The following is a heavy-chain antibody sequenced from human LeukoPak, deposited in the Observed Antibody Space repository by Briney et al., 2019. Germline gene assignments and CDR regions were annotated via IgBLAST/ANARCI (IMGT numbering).Heavy chain of an antibody. CDR3: ARTWGGFDI. J-gene: IGHJ3*02. Sequence: SETLSLTCTVSGGSISSYYWSWIRQPPGKGLEWIGYIYYSGSTNYNPSLKSRVTISVDTSKNQFSLKLSSVTAADTAVYYCARTWGGFDIWGQGTMVTLSS. CDR1: GGSISSYY. CDR2: IYYSGST. V-gene: IGHV4-59*01. D-gene: IGHD3-10*01.